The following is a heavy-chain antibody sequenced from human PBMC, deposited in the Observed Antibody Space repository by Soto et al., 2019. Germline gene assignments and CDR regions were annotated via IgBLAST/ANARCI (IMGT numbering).Heavy chain of an antibody. J-gene: IGHJ4*02. D-gene: IGHD3-22*01. CDR2: IYYSGST. CDR1: GVSISIYD. CDR3: ERGNGDSSGYYSSHFEY. Sequence: SSTXSLTCTFSGVSISIYDLSWIRHPPGKGLEWIGYIYYSGSTNYNPSLKSRVTISVDTSKNQFSLKLSSVTAADTAVYYCERGNGDSSGYYSSHFEYWGQGTLVTVSS. V-gene: IGHV4-59*01.